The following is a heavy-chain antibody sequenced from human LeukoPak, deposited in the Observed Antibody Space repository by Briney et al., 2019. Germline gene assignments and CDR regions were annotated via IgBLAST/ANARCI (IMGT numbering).Heavy chain of an antibody. Sequence: PGGSLRLSCAASGFTFSSYGMHRVRQAPGKGLEWVAFIRYDGSNKYYADSVKGRFTISRDNSKNTLYLQMNSLRAEDTAVYYCAKDHYYDSSGPPSYFDYWGQGTLVTVSS. CDR3: AKDHYYDSSGPPSYFDY. D-gene: IGHD3-22*01. CDR2: IRYDGSNK. J-gene: IGHJ4*02. CDR1: GFTFSSYG. V-gene: IGHV3-30*02.